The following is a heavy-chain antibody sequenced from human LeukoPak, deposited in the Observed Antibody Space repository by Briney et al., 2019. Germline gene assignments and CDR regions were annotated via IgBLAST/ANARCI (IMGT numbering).Heavy chain of an antibody. J-gene: IGHJ5*02. D-gene: IGHD3-10*01. V-gene: IGHV3-7*01. CDR2: IKQDGSEK. CDR1: GFTFSSYW. CDR3: ARDGSGSYLLDP. Sequence: GGSLRLSCAASGFTFSSYWMSWVRQAPGKGLEWVANIKQDGSEKYYVGCGNGRFTISRHNAKNSLYLQTNSLRAEDTAVYYCARDGSGSYLLDPWGQGTLVTVPS.